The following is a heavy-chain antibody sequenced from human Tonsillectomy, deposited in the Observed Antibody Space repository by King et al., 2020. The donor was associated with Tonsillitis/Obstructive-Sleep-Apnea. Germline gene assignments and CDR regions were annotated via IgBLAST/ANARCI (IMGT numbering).Heavy chain of an antibody. Sequence: VQLVESGGGLIQPGGSLRLSCAASGFTINNNYMSWVRQAPGKGLEWVSVIYSDGTTYYADSVKGRFTISRDNSKNTLYLQMNSLRAEDTAVYYCAKEPGYSWGTDYEGYWGQGTLVTVSS. CDR2: IYSDGTT. V-gene: IGHV3-53*01. D-gene: IGHD3-16*01. CDR1: GFTINNNY. CDR3: AKEPGYSWGTDYEGY. J-gene: IGHJ4*02.